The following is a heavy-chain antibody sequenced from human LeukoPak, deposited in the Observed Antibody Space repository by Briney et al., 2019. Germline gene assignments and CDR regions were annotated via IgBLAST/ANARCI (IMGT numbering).Heavy chain of an antibody. CDR1: GYTFTSYY. CDR2: INPSGGST. J-gene: IGHJ4*02. Sequence: ASVKVSCKASGYTFTSYYMHWVRQAPGQGLEWMGIINPSGGSTSYAQKFQGRVTMTRDTSTSTVYMELSSLRSEDTAVYYCARITIFGVVTPYYFDYWGQGTLVTVSS. V-gene: IGHV1-46*01. CDR3: ARITIFGVVTPYYFDY. D-gene: IGHD3-3*01.